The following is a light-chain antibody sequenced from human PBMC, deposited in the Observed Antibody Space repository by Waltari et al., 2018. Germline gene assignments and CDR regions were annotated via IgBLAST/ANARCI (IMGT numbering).Light chain of an antibody. CDR3: QQSYSASWT. V-gene: IGKV1-39*01. J-gene: IGKJ1*01. CDR1: QSITNY. CDR2: AAS. Sequence: DIQMTQSPSSLSASVGDRVTITCRASQSITNYLNWYQQKPGKAPKLLIYAASSLQSVVPSRFRSSGSGTDFTLTISSLQPEDFATYYCQQSYSASWTFGQGTKVEIK.